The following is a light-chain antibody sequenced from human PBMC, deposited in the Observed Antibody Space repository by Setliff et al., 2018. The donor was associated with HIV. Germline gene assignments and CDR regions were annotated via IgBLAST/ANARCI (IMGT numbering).Light chain of an antibody. J-gene: IGLJ1*01. V-gene: IGLV2-14*02. Sequence: QSVLTQPASVSGSPGQSITISCTGTSGDVGRYNLVSWYQQQPGKPPKLMIYQASKRPSGVSNRFSGSKSGNTASLTISGLQAEDEADYYCCSYTSTYTRVFGTGTKVTVL. CDR3: CSYTSTYTRV. CDR2: QAS. CDR1: SGDVGRYNL.